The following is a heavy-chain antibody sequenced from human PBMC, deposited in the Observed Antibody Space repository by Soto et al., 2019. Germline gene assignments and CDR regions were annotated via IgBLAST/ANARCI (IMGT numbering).Heavy chain of an antibody. D-gene: IGHD2-15*01. V-gene: IGHV1-3*01. CDR1: GYIFTRYA. J-gene: IGHJ6*02. CDR2: INAGNGNT. CDR3: ARDRPTLGGFYFYGMDV. Sequence: QVQLVQSGAEVKKPGASVKASCKASGYIFTRYAMHWVRQAPGQRLEWMGWINAGNGNTIYSEKFQGRVTISRDTSASTAYMELSSLRSEDTAVEDCARDRPTLGGFYFYGMDVWGQGTTVIVSS.